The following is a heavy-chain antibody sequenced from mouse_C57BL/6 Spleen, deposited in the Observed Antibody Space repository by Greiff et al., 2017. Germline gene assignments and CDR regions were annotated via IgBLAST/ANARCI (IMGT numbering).Heavy chain of an antibody. CDR3: TRGLYDGYHWFAY. V-gene: IGHV1-15*01. CDR1: GYTFTDYE. CDR2: IDPETGGT. J-gene: IGHJ3*01. D-gene: IGHD2-3*01. Sequence: VQLQQSGAELVRPGASVTLSCKASGYTFTDYEMHWVKQTPVHGLEWIGAIDPETGGTAYNQKFKGKAILTADKSSSTAYMELRSLTSEDSAVYYCTRGLYDGYHWFAYWGQGTLVTVSA.